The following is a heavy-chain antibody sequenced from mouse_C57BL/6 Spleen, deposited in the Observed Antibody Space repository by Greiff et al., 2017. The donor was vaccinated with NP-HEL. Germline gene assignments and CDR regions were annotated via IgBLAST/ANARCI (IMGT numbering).Heavy chain of an antibody. CDR3: ARDVYWYFDV. CDR2: IYPRSGNT. V-gene: IGHV1-81*01. J-gene: IGHJ1*03. CDR1: GYTFTSYG. Sequence: QVQLQQSGAELARPGASVKLSCKASGYTFTSYGISWVKQRTGQGLEWIGEIYPRSGNTYYNEKFKGKATLTADKSYSTAYMELRSLTSEDSAVYFCARDVYWYFDVWGTGTTVTVSS.